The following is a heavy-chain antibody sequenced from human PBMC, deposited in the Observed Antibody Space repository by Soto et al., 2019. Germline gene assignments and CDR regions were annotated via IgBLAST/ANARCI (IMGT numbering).Heavy chain of an antibody. Sequence: SETLSLTCTVSGAPITGSSYWSWIRQPAGKGLEWIGRFSLSGTTSYNPSLRSRVTMSADVSKNQFSLRLTSVTAADTALYYCARGMTPPGAPAWYYFDSWGQGTLVTVS. CDR3: ARGMTPPGAPAWYYFDS. V-gene: IGHV4-4*07. CDR2: FSLSGTT. CDR1: GAPITGSSY. J-gene: IGHJ4*02. D-gene: IGHD2-8*02.